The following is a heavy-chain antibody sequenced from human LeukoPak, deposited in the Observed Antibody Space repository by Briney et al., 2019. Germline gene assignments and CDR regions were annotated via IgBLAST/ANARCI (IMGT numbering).Heavy chain of an antibody. CDR3: ARDQGYSSSWYVITDAVDAFDI. V-gene: IGHV3-30-3*01. J-gene: IGHJ3*02. Sequence: GRSLRPSCAASGFTFSSYAMHWVRQAPGKGLEWVAVISYDGSNKYYADSVKGRFTISRDNSKNTLYMQMNSLRAEDTAVYYCARDQGYSSSWYVITDAVDAFDIWGQGTMVTVSS. CDR2: ISYDGSNK. CDR1: GFTFSSYA. D-gene: IGHD6-13*01.